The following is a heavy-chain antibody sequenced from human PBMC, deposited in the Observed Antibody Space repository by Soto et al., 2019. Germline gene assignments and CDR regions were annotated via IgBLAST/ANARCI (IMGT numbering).Heavy chain of an antibody. CDR1: GLSFSDYY. CDR3: TTGFRSSNFNY. D-gene: IGHD1-1*01. V-gene: IGHV3-11*01. Sequence: QVELVESGGGLVKPGGSLRLSCAASGLSFSDYYMSWIRQAPGKGLEWIAYITSSSSTIYYADSVKGRFTISRNDAKNSLYLQLDPRRAGDTAGYYLTTGFRSSNFNYWGQGTLVTVSS. CDR2: ITSSSSTI. J-gene: IGHJ4*02.